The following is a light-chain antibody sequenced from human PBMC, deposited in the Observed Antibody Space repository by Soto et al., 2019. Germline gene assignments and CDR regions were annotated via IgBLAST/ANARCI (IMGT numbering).Light chain of an antibody. CDR3: QQFGSAPEGT. V-gene: IGKV1-9*01. CDR1: QGIDTS. J-gene: IGKJ1*01. Sequence: ILLTQSPSSLSASVGDRVTITCRASQGIDTSLAWYQQKPGKAPKLLIYAASNFQSGVPSRFSGSGSGTHFTLTISRLEPEDFAVYYCQQFGSAPEGTFGQGTKVEI. CDR2: AAS.